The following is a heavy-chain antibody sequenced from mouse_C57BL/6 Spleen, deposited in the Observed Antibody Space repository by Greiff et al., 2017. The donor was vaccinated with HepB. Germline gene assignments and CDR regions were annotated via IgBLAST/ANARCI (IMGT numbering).Heavy chain of an antibody. CDR2: IWSGGST. CDR1: GFSLTSYG. D-gene: IGHD1-1*01. Sequence: VQLQQSGPGLVQPSQSLSITCTVSGFSLTSYGVHWVRQSPGKGLEWLGVIWSGGSTDYNAAFISRLSISKDNSKSQVFFKMNSLQADDTAIYYCARNGDYGSSYRYWYFDVWGTGTTVTVSS. J-gene: IGHJ1*03. V-gene: IGHV2-2*01. CDR3: ARNGDYGSSYRYWYFDV.